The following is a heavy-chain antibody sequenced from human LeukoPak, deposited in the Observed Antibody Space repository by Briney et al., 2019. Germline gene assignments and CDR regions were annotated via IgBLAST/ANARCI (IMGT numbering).Heavy chain of an antibody. CDR2: INSDGSST. Sequence: GGSLRLSCAASGLTFSSYWMHWVRQAPGKGLVWVSRINSDGSSTSYADFVKGRFTISRDNAKNTLYLQMNSLRAEDTAVYYCARDSRSLNYGMDVWGQGTTVTVSS. CDR3: ARDSRSLNYGMDV. V-gene: IGHV3-74*01. J-gene: IGHJ6*02. CDR1: GLTFSSYW.